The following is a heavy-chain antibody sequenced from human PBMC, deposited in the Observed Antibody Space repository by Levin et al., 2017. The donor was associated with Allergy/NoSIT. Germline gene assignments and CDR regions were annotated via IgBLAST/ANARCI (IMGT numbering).Heavy chain of an antibody. V-gene: IGHV3-48*04. CDR1: GFTFSIYS. J-gene: IGHJ6*02. Sequence: GGSLRLSCAASGFTFSIYSMNWVRQAPGKGLEWVSYISGTSGTMYYADSVRGRFTISRDNAKNSLYLQMNSLRAEDMAVYYCARDLGIMRFGVVPRTHGMDVWGQGTTVTVSS. CDR3: ARDLGIMRFGVVPRTHGMDV. D-gene: IGHD3-3*01. CDR2: ISGTSGTM.